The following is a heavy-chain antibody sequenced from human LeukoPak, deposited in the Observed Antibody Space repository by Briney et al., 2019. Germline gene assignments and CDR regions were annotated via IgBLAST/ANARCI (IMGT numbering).Heavy chain of an antibody. D-gene: IGHD1-7*01. Sequence: GGSLRLSCAASGFTVSSDYMTWVRQAPGKGLEWVALISYDGSHKYYADSVQGRFTISRDNSKNTLYLQMNSLRVEDTAVYYCAKADDGNYPPHYWGQGTLVTVSS. CDR3: AKADDGNYPPHY. J-gene: IGHJ4*02. CDR2: ISYDGSHK. CDR1: GFTVSSDY. V-gene: IGHV3-30*18.